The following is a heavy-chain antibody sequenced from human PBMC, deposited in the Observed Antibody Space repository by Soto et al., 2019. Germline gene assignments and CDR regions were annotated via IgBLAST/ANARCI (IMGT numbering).Heavy chain of an antibody. D-gene: IGHD2-2*01. CDR2: ISSSSSYI. J-gene: IGHJ5*02. Sequence: GSLRLSCAASGFTFSSYSMNWVRQAPGKGLEWVSSISSSSSYIYYADSVKGRFTISRDNAKNSLYLQMNSLRAEDTAVYYCAGYCSSTSCREYNWFDPWGQGTLVTVS. CDR3: AGYCSSTSCREYNWFDP. V-gene: IGHV3-21*01. CDR1: GFTFSSYS.